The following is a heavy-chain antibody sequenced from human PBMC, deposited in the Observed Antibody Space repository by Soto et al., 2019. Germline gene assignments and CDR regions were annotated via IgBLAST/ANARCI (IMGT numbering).Heavy chain of an antibody. CDR2: IYYSWST. CDR1: GGSVSSGSYY. CDR3: ARDLRFGERSSGYYWFDP. Sequence: SETLCLPCTVSGGSVSSGSYYWSRIRQPPGKGLEGIGYIYYSWSTNYNPSLKRCVTISVDTSKNQFSLKLSSVTAAGTAVYYCARDLRFGERSSGYYWFDPWGQGTLVTVSS. D-gene: IGHD3-22*01. J-gene: IGHJ5*02. V-gene: IGHV4-61*01.